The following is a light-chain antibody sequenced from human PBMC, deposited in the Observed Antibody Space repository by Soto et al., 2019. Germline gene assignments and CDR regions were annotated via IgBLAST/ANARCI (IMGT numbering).Light chain of an antibody. J-gene: IGLJ1*01. CDR3: CSYAGSYTFYV. CDR2: DVT. V-gene: IGLV2-11*01. CDR1: SSDVGYYNY. Sequence: QSVLTQPHSVSGSPGQSVTISCTGTSSDVGYYNYVSWYQQHPGTAPKLVIYDVTVRPSGVPDRFSGSKSVNTASLTISGLQAEDEADYYCCSYAGSYTFYVFGSWTKLTVL.